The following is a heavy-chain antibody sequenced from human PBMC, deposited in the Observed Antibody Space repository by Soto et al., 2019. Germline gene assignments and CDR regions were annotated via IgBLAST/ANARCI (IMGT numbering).Heavy chain of an antibody. Sequence: PSQTLSLTCAISGDSVSSNSAAWNWIRQSPSRGLEWLGRTYYRSKWYNDYAVSVKGRVTINPDTSKNQFSLQLNSVTPEDTAEYYCVRDLVAVAGGRFDYWGQGTLVTVSS. CDR2: TYYRSKWYN. CDR1: GDSVSSNSAA. D-gene: IGHD6-19*01. V-gene: IGHV6-1*01. CDR3: VRDLVAVAGGRFDY. J-gene: IGHJ4*02.